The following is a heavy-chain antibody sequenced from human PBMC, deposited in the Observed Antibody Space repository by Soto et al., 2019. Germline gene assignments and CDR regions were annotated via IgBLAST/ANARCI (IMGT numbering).Heavy chain of an antibody. Sequence: QVQLQESGPGLVKPSQTLSLTCTVSGGSVSSGGFSWSWIRQHPGKGLEWVGYIFYSGTTYYKPSLKSRVVISIDTSKNQFSLRLSSVTAADTAVYYCARVIRPLSRGVGNFDIWGQGTMVTVSS. D-gene: IGHD3-10*01. CDR2: IFYSGTT. V-gene: IGHV4-31*03. CDR3: ARVIRPLSRGVGNFDI. J-gene: IGHJ3*02. CDR1: GGSVSSGGFS.